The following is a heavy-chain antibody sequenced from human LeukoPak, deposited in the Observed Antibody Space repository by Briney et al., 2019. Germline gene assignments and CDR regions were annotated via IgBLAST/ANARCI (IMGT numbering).Heavy chain of an antibody. J-gene: IGHJ4*01. V-gene: IGHV3-21*01. CDR1: GFTFSSYS. Sequence: GGSLRLSCAASGFTFSSYSMNWVRQAPGKGLEWVSSISSSSSYVYYADSVKGRFTISRDNAKNSLYLQMNSLRAEDTAVYYRARGKSIAAAGNNYWGQGTLVTVSS. CDR3: ARGKSIAAAGNNY. D-gene: IGHD6-13*01. CDR2: ISSSSSYV.